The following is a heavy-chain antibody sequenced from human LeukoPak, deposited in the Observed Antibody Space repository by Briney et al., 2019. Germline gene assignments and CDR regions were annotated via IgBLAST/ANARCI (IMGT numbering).Heavy chain of an antibody. CDR1: GFTFSSYW. CDR2: INSDGSST. J-gene: IGHJ5*02. D-gene: IGHD3-22*01. CDR3: ARDHVSGYYDSSGYLWDS. V-gene: IGHV3-74*01. Sequence: GGSLRLSCAASGFTFSSYWMHWVRHAPGKGLVWVSRINSDGSSTSYADSVKGRFTISRDNAKNTLYLQMNSLRAEDTAVYYCARDHVSGYYDSSGYLWDSWGQGTLVTVSS.